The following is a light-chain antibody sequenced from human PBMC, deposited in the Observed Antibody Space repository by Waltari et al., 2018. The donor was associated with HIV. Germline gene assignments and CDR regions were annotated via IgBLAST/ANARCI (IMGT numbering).Light chain of an antibody. J-gene: IGLJ2*01. CDR1: TANTGANF. V-gene: IGLV1-47*01. Sequence: QSVLTQPPSASGTPGQKVPIPCSAGTANTGANFEFWFQQSPGTAPKLLIYRDNLRHSGVPARFSGSKSGTSASLTISGLRSDDEAHYFCAVLDDTLGGGVFGGGTKLTVL. CDR2: RDN. CDR3: AVLDDTLGGGV.